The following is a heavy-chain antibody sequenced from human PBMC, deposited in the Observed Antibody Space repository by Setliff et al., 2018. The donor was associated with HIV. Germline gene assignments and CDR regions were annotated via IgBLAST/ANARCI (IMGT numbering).Heavy chain of an antibody. CDR2: IYNTGSA. D-gene: IGHD3-22*01. V-gene: IGHV4-31*03. Sequence: SETLSLTCTVSGGSISSAGYYWSWIRQHPGKGLEWIGYIYNTGSAYFNPSLKSRLTISVDTPRNQFSLKLSSVTAADTAVYYCARGYTRGYFSHFDYWGQGTLVTVSS. CDR1: GGSISSAGYY. J-gene: IGHJ4*02. CDR3: ARGYTRGYFSHFDY.